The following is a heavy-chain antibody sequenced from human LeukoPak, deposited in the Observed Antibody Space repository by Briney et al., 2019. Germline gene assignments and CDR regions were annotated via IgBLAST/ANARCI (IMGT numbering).Heavy chain of an antibody. Sequence: GESLKISCKGSGYSFTSYWIGWVRQTPGKGLEWMGIIYPGDSDTRYSPSFQGHVTISADKSISTAYLQWSSLKASDTAMYYCARNSWYSGSYSHSINWFAPWGQGTLVTVSS. CDR1: GYSFTSYW. J-gene: IGHJ5*02. D-gene: IGHD1-26*01. CDR2: IYPGDSDT. CDR3: ARNSWYSGSYSHSINWFAP. V-gene: IGHV5-51*01.